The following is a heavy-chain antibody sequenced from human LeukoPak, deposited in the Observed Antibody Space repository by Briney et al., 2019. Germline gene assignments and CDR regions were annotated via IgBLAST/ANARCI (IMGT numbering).Heavy chain of an antibody. CDR1: GDSVSSNSVT. D-gene: IGHD2-2*01. Sequence: SQTLSFTCAISGDSVSSNSVTWNWIRQSPSRGLEWLGRTYYRSTWYNDYAVSVRGRITVNPDTSKNQFSLHLNSVTPEDTAVYYCARRLTQYDCFDLWGQGILVTVSS. CDR2: TYYRSTWYN. V-gene: IGHV6-1*01. J-gene: IGHJ5*02. CDR3: ARRLTQYDCFDL.